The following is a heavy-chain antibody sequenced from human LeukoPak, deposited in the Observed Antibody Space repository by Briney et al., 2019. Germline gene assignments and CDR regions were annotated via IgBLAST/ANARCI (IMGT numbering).Heavy chain of an antibody. CDR3: AKSDSYGYYFDY. J-gene: IGHJ4*02. CDR1: GFTFDDYA. V-gene: IGHV3-9*03. CDR2: ISWNSGSL. Sequence: GGSLRLSCAASGFTFDDYAMHWVRQAPGKGLEWVSGISWNSGSLGYADSVKGRFTISRDNAKNSLYLQMNSLRAENMALYYCAKSDSYGYYFDYWGQGTLVTVSS. D-gene: IGHD5-18*01.